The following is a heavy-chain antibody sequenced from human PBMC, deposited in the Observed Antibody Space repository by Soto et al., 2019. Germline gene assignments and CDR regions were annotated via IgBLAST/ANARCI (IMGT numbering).Heavy chain of an antibody. Sequence: SETPSPTCTVSGYSISRGYFWAWVRQPPGKGVEWIGNIVHGGTTHYNPSLKSRVSISVDTHKKHFSLNLGFVTAADTAVYYCARARIVVAGTIVDYWGQGTLVTVSS. J-gene: IGHJ4*02. CDR3: ARARIVVAGTIVDY. D-gene: IGHD6-19*01. V-gene: IGHV4-38-2*02. CDR1: GYSISRGYF. CDR2: IVHGGTT.